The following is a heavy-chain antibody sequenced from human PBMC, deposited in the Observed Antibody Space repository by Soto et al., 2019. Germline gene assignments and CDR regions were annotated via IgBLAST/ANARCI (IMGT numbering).Heavy chain of an antibody. CDR1: GFSLSNARMG. J-gene: IGHJ6*02. D-gene: IGHD4-17*01. V-gene: IGHV2-26*01. Sequence: ESGPTLVNPTETLTLTCTVSGFSLSNARMGVSWIRQPPGKALEWLAHIFSNDEKSYSTSLKSRLTISKDTSKSQVVLTMTNMDPVDTATYCGARFYGGYYYYYGMDVWGQGTTVTVSS. CDR3: ARFYGGYYYYYGMDV. CDR2: IFSNDEK.